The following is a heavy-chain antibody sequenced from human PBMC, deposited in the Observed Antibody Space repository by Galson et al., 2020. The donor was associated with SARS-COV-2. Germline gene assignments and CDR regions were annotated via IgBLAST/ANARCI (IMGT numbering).Heavy chain of an antibody. CDR1: ETSISSGSYS. J-gene: IGHJ3*02. D-gene: IGHD4-17*01. CDR3: ARLHYGEYAPEAFDI. Sequence: SETLSLTCAVSETSISSGSYSWNWIRQPPGKGLEWIGYISHSGGTYYNPSLKSRVTISGDRSKNQFSLRLSSVTAADTAVHYCARLHYGEYAPEAFDIWGPGTRVTVAS. V-gene: IGHV4-30-2*01. CDR2: ISHSGGT.